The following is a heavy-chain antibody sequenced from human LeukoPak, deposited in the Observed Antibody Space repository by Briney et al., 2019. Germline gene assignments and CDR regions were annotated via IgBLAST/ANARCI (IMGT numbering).Heavy chain of an antibody. CDR2: ISGSGGST. Sequence: GGSLRLSCAASGFTFSSYGMSWVRQAPGKGLEWVSAISGSGGSTYYADSVKGRFTSSRDNAKNSLYLQMNSLRAEDTAIYYCVRDVDSSGSEEDHWGQGTLVTVSS. CDR3: VRDVDSSGSEEDH. J-gene: IGHJ4*02. V-gene: IGHV3-23*01. CDR1: GFTFSSYG. D-gene: IGHD3-22*01.